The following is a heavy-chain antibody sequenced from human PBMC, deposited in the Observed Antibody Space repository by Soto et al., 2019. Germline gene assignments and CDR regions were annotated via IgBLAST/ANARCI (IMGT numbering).Heavy chain of an antibody. V-gene: IGHV4-4*02. CDR2: IYHRGST. J-gene: IGHJ4*02. D-gene: IGHD6-13*01. CDR3: ARGPKQQLPDY. Sequence: RQPPGKGLEWIGEIYHRGSTNYNPSLKSRATISVDKPKNQFSLKLSSVTAADTAVYYCARGPKQQLPDYXXXGTL.